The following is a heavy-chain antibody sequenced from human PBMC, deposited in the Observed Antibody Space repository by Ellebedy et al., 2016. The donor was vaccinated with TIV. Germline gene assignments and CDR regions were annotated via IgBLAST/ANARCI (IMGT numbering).Heavy chain of an antibody. J-gene: IGHJ3*01. CDR1: GLTFSSHA. V-gene: IGHV3-23*01. D-gene: IGHD6-13*01. Sequence: GESLKISCAASGLTFSSHAMSWVRQAPGKGLEWVSSISDSGGNTYYADSVKGRFTISRDNGKNSLFLEMSSLRAEDTAMYYCARSQYLVFDIFDLWGQGTTVTVSP. CDR2: ISDSGGNT. CDR3: ARSQYLVFDIFDL.